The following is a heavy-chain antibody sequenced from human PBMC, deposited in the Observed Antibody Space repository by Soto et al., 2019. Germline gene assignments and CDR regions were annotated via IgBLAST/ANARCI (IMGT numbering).Heavy chain of an antibody. V-gene: IGHV2-5*02. CDR2: IYWDDDK. CDR3: ALVRVEMATIRGGFYFDY. D-gene: IGHD5-12*01. CDR1: GFSLSTSGVG. Sequence: SGPTLVNPTQTLTLTCTFSGFSLSTSGVGVGWIRQPPGKALEWLALIYWDDDKRYSPSLKSRLTITKNTSKNQVVLTMTNMDPLDTATYYCALVRVEMATIRGGFYFDYWGQGTLVTVSS. J-gene: IGHJ4*02.